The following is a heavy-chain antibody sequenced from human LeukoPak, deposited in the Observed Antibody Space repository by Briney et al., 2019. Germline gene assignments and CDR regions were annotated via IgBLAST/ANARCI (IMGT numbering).Heavy chain of an antibody. CDR1: GYSISSGYQ. CDR3: ARDPRWLTPDCTSTSCYENYFDP. J-gene: IGHJ5*02. V-gene: IGHV4-38-2*02. CDR2: IYHSGSA. Sequence: SETLSLTCGVSGYSISSGYQWAWIRQSPGKGLEWIGSIYHSGSAHYNPSLKSRVTISVETSKDQFSLNMYSVTAADTAVYYCARDPRWLTPDCTSTSCYENYFDPWGQGTLVTVSS. D-gene: IGHD2-2*01.